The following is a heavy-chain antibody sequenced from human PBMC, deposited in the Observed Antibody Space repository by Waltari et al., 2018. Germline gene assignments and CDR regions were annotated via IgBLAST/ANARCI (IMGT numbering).Heavy chain of an antibody. CDR3: ARGLYYGSGIFDYYYGMDV. D-gene: IGHD3-10*01. CDR1: GGSISSYY. Sequence: VQLQESGPGLVKPSETLSLTCTVSGGSISSYYWSWIRQPPGKGLEWIGYIYYSGSTNYNPSLKSRVTISVDTSKNQVSLKLSSVTAADTAVYYCARGLYYGSGIFDYYYGMDVWGQGTTVTVSS. CDR2: IYYSGST. J-gene: IGHJ6*02. V-gene: IGHV4-59*01.